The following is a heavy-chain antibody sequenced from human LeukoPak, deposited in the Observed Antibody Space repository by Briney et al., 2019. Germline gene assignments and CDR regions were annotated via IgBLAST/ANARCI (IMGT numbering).Heavy chain of an antibody. J-gene: IGHJ4*02. V-gene: IGHV3-7*01. CDR1: GFTFSSYW. Sequence: PGGSLRLSCAASGFTFSSYWMSWVRQAPGKGLEWVANIKQDGSEKYYVDSVRGRFTISRDNAKNPLYLQMNSLRAEDPAVYFCARGGYTFGYGLYYFDYWGQGTLVTVSS. CDR3: ARGGYTFGYGLYYFDY. CDR2: IKQDGSEK. D-gene: IGHD5-18*01.